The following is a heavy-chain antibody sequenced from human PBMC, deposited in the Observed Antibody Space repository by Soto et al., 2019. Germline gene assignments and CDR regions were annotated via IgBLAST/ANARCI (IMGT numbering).Heavy chain of an antibody. CDR1: GYTFTSYG. V-gene: IGHV1-18*01. CDR2: ISAYNVNT. Sequence: QVQLVQSGAEVKKPGASVKVSCKASGYTFTSYGISWVRQAPGQGLEWMGWISAYNVNTNYAQKLQGRVTMTTDTYTSTAYMELRSLRSDDTAVYYCAREGVAGGYLYYYYMDVWGKGTTVTVSS. CDR3: AREGVAGGYLYYYYMDV. J-gene: IGHJ6*03. D-gene: IGHD1-26*01.